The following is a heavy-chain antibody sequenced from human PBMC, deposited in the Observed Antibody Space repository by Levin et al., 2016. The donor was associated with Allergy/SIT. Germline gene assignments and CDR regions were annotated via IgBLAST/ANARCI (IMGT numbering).Heavy chain of an antibody. Sequence: SVKVSCKASGGSFSGYVITWVRQAPGQGLEWMGGIIPIFGTANYAQKFQGRVAITADESTNTAYMELSSLRSEDMAVYYCARVAGAYSYRMYYFDYWGQGTLVNVS. D-gene: IGHD5-18*01. CDR1: GGSFSGYV. CDR3: ARVAGAYSYRMYYFDY. V-gene: IGHV1-69*13. J-gene: IGHJ4*02. CDR2: IIPIFGTA.